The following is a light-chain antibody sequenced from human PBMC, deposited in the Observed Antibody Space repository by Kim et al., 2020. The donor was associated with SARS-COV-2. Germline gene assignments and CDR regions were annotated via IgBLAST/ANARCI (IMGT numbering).Light chain of an antibody. Sequence: DIVMTQSPDSLAVSLGERATINCKSSQSVLYSSNNKNYLAWYQQKPGQPPKLLIYWVSTRESGVPDRFSGSGSGTDFTLTISSLQAEDVAVYYCQQYYSTPRSFGQGTKLEI. CDR3: QQYYSTPRS. V-gene: IGKV4-1*01. J-gene: IGKJ2*03. CDR1: QSVLYSSNNKNY. CDR2: WVS.